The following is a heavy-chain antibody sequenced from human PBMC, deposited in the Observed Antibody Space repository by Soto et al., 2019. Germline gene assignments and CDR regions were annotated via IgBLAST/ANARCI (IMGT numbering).Heavy chain of an antibody. J-gene: IGHJ6*02. CDR1: GYTFTGYY. D-gene: IGHD6-13*01. V-gene: IGHV1-2*02. CDR3: AREEGIAAASLSYYYYGMDV. CDR2: INPNSGGT. Sequence: ASVKVSCKASGYTFTGYYMHWVRQAPGQGLEWMGWINPNSGGTNYAQKFRGRVTMTRDTSISTAYMELSRLRSDDTAVYYCAREEGIAAASLSYYYYGMDVWGQGTTVTVSS.